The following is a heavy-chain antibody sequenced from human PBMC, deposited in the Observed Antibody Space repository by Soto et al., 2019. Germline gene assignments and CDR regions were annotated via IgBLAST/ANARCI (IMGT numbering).Heavy chain of an antibody. CDR1: GFTVSSNY. CDR3: AILSN. D-gene: IGHD6-6*01. J-gene: IGHJ4*02. Sequence: GGSLRLSCAASGFTVSSNYMNWVRQAPGKGLEWVSIIYSDGTTSYADSVKGRFTISRDNFKNTLHLQMNSLRAEDTAVYYGAILSNWGQGTLVTVS. CDR2: IYSDGTT. V-gene: IGHV3-53*01.